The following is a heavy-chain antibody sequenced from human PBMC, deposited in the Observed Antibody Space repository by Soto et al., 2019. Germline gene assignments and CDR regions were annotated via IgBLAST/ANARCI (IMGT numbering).Heavy chain of an antibody. D-gene: IGHD3-10*01. Sequence: PSETLSLTCAVSGGSISSGGYSWSWIRQPPGKGLEWIGYIYHSGSTYYNPSLKSRVTISVDRSKNQFSLKLSSVTAADTAVYYCARRHGDRFDYWGQGTLVTVSS. CDR2: IYHSGST. CDR1: GGSISSGGYS. CDR3: ARRHGDRFDY. V-gene: IGHV4-30-2*01. J-gene: IGHJ4*02.